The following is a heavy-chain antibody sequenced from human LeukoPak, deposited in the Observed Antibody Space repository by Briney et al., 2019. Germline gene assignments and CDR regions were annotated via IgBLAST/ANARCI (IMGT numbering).Heavy chain of an antibody. CDR2: INPNSGGT. CDR3: ASYDSSGSVFVA. J-gene: IGHJ4*02. CDR1: GYTFTGYY. V-gene: IGHV1-2*02. D-gene: IGHD3-22*01. Sequence: ASVRVSCKASGYTFTGYYMHWVRQAPGQGREWMGWINPNSGGTNYAQKFQGRVTMTRDTSISTAYMELSRLRSDDTAVYYCASYDSSGSVFVAWGQGTLVTVSS.